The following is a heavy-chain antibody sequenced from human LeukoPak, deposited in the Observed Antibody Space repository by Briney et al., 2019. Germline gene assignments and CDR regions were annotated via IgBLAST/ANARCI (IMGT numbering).Heavy chain of an antibody. CDR2: VYYTGST. CDR3: ARHFAYSSSSYFDY. J-gene: IGHJ4*02. Sequence: SETLSHTCSVSGGSVSSYYWSWIRQPPGKGLEWIGYVYYTGSTNYNPSLKSRVTMFEDKSKNQFSLRLYSVTVADTAVYYCARHFAYSSSSYFDYWGQGSLVTVSS. CDR1: GGSVSSYY. V-gene: IGHV4-59*08. D-gene: IGHD6-6*01.